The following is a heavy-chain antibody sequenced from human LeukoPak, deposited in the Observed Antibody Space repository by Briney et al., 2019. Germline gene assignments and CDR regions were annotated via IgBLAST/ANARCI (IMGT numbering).Heavy chain of an antibody. V-gene: IGHV3-21*01. J-gene: IGHJ3*02. Sequence: GGSLRLSCAASGFTFSDYTMNWVRLAPGKGLEWVSSISGSSNYIYYADSVKGRFTISRGNAKNSLYLQMNSLRVEDTAVYYCARDESGDYDAFDIWGQGTMVTVSS. CDR1: GFTFSDYT. CDR3: ARDESGDYDAFDI. D-gene: IGHD2-21*01. CDR2: ISGSSNYI.